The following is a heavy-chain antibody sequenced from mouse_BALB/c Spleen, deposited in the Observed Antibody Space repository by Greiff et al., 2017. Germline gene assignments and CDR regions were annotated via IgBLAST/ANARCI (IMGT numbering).Heavy chain of an antibody. D-gene: IGHD2-12*01. CDR1: GYNFTSYW. Sequence: QVQLKQPGAELVKPGTSVKLSCKASGYNFTSYWINWVKLRPGQGLEWVGDIYPGSGSTNYNEKFKSKATLTVDTSSSTAYMQLSSLASEDSALYYCARWDSHGEIAYWGQGTLVTVSA. J-gene: IGHJ3*01. V-gene: IGHV1-55*01. CDR3: ARWDSHGEIAY. CDR2: IYPGSGST.